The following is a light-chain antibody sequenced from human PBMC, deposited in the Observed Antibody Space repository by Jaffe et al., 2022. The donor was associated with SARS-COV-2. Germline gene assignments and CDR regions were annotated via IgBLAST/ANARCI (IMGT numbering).Light chain of an antibody. CDR3: QQTYSTPRT. CDR1: VNIDTF. Sequence: DVQLTQSPSSLSASVGDSVTITCRAGVNIDTFLNWYQQKPGKAPKLLIYGASTLQSGDPSRFSGSGSGTDFTLTISSLQREDFATYYCQQTYSTPRTFGQGTKVEIK. CDR2: GAS. V-gene: IGKV1-39*01. J-gene: IGKJ1*01.